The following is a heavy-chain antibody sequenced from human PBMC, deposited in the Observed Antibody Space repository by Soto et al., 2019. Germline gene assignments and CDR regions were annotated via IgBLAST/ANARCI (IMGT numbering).Heavy chain of an antibody. V-gene: IGHV4-30-4*01. CDR3: ARDGDGRMTTNPYYYNGMDV. CDR1: GASVTSDDYY. J-gene: IGHJ6*02. D-gene: IGHD4-4*01. Sequence: SETLSLTCAVSGASVTSDDYYWSWIRQPPGKGLEWIGYIYHSGSTYYNPSLKSRVSISIDTSQNQFSLKLTSLTAADTAVYYCARDGDGRMTTNPYYYNGMDVWGPGTTVTVSS. CDR2: IYHSGST.